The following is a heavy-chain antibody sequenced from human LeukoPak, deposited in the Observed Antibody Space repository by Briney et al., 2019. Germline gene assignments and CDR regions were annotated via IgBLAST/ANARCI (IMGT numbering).Heavy chain of an antibody. V-gene: IGHV1-2*02. J-gene: IGHJ3*02. CDR3: VRDPILENVRRGYPPPLKYKEDDAFDI. CDR2: INPDTGDT. D-gene: IGHD2-15*01. CDR1: GYSFTNYF. Sequence: GASVKVSCKTSGYSFTNYFIHWVRQAPGQGLEWMGWINPDTGDTKYAQNFQGRVTMTRDTSITTAYMELSSLRSDDTAVYYCVRDPILENVRRGYPPPLKYKEDDAFDIWGQGTRVTVSS.